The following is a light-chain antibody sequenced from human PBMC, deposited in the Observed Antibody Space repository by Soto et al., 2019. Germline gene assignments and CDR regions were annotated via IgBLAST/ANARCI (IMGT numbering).Light chain of an antibody. CDR1: QSLDGNF. Sequence: ETVLTQSPGTLSLSPGXRATLSCRASQSLDGNFLAWYQEKPGQAPRLLIYGASSRASGIPDRFSGSGSGTDFTLTISRLEPEDFAVYYCQQYGSSPWTFGQGTKVDIK. CDR3: QQYGSSPWT. J-gene: IGKJ1*01. CDR2: GAS. V-gene: IGKV3-20*01.